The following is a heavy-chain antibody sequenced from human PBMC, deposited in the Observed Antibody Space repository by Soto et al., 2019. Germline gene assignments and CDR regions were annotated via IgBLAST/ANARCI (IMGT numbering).Heavy chain of an antibody. CDR1: GFTFSSYG. CDR3: AKIGHYDFWRSSGMDV. J-gene: IGHJ6*02. D-gene: IGHD3-3*01. V-gene: IGHV3-30*18. CDR2: ISYDGSNT. Sequence: QVQLVESGGGVVQPGRSLRLSCAASGFTFSSYGMHWVRQAPGKGLEWVAVISYDGSNTYYADSVKGRFTISRDNSKNTLYLQMNSLRVEDTAVYYCAKIGHYDFWRSSGMDVWGQGTTVTVSS.